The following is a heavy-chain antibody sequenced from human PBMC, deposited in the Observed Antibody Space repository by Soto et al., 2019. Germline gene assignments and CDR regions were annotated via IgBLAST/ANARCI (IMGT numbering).Heavy chain of an antibody. Sequence: QLQLQESGPGLVKPSETLSLTCTVSGGSISSSSYYWGWIRQPPGKGLEWIGEIYHSGRTNYNPSLKSRVTISVDKSKNQFSLKLSSVTAADTAVYYCARVRVEESVAGAFDYWGQGTLVTVSS. CDR2: IYHSGRT. D-gene: IGHD6-19*01. CDR3: ARVRVEESVAGAFDY. V-gene: IGHV4-39*07. CDR1: GGSISSSSYY. J-gene: IGHJ4*02.